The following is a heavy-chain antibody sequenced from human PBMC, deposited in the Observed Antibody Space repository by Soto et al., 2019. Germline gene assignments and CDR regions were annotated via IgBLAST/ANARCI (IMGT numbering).Heavy chain of an antibody. D-gene: IGHD3-3*01. CDR2: MNPNSGNT. J-gene: IGHJ6*02. Sequence: QVQLVQSGAEVKKPGASVKVSCKASGYTFTSYDINWVRQATGQGLEWMGWMNPNSGNTGYAQKFQGRVTMTRNTSIRQAYMQLSCQRTEDTAVYYYARGRMIFGEVRYYYYGMDVWGQGTTVTVSS. V-gene: IGHV1-8*01. CDR1: GYTFTSYD. CDR3: ARGRMIFGEVRYYYYGMDV.